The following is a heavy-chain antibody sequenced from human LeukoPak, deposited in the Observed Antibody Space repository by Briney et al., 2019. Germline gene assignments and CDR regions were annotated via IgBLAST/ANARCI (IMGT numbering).Heavy chain of an antibody. V-gene: IGHV1-2*02. CDR3: ARSGIAAAGTPQGIYYYYYMDV. CDR2: INPNSGGT. CDR1: GYTFTGYY. J-gene: IGHJ6*03. D-gene: IGHD6-13*01. Sequence: GASVKVSCKASGYTFTGYYMHWVRQAPGQGLEWMGWINPNSGGTNYAQKFKGRVTMTGDTSISTAYMELSRLRSDDTAVYYCARSGIAAAGTPQGIYYYYYMDVWGKGTTVTVSS.